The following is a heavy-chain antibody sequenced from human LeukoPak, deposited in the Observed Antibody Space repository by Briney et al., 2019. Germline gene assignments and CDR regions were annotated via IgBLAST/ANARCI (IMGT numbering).Heavy chain of an antibody. J-gene: IGHJ4*02. CDR3: ARGPEPYYYGSGKYFFDS. Sequence: GGSLRLSCAASGFSLGHHAMHWVRQASGKRLEWVAVVSFDGNYKYYADSVKGRYTISRDNSKNTLYLQMSSLRIEDSGLYYCARGPEPYYYGSGKYFFDSWGQGTLVTVSS. D-gene: IGHD3-10*01. CDR1: GFSLGHHA. CDR2: VSFDGNYK. V-gene: IGHV3-30*04.